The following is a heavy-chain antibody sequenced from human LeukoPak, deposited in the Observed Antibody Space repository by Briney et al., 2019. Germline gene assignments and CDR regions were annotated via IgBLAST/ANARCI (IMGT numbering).Heavy chain of an antibody. CDR2: NIPIFGTA. J-gene: IGHJ6*03. CDR3: AKTRYGDYGPWSYHYYYYYMDV. V-gene: IGHV1-69*05. D-gene: IGHD4-17*01. Sequence: SVKVSCKASGGTFSSYAISWVRQAPGQGLEWMGGNIPIFGTANYAQKFQGRVTITTDESTSTAYMELSSLRSEDTAVYYCAKTRYGDYGPWSYHYYYYYMDVWGKGTTVTVSS. CDR1: GGTFSSYA.